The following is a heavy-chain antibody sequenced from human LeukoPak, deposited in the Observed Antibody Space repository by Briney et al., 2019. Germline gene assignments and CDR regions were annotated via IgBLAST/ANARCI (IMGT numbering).Heavy chain of an antibody. D-gene: IGHD2-2*01. J-gene: IGHJ6*02. CDR2: IIPMLGLT. Sequence: SVKVSCKASGGTFISYAISWVRQAPGQGLEWMGRIIPMLGLTNYAQKFQGRVTITADKSTGTAYMELSSLRFEDTAMYYCARERGVVPAAHNYGMDVWGQGTAVTVSS. CDR3: ARERGVVPAAHNYGMDV. V-gene: IGHV1-69*04. CDR1: GGTFISYA.